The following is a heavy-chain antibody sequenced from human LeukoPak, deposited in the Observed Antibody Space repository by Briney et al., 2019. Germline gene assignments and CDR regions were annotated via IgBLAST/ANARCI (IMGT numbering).Heavy chain of an antibody. Sequence: GGSLRLPCAASGFTFSNYWMSWVRQAPGKGLEWVANIKQDGSEKYYVDSVKGRFTISRDNAKNSLYLQMNSLRAEDTAVYYCASQSVGGSSNYWGQGTLVTVSS. CDR1: GFTFSNYW. D-gene: IGHD1-26*01. V-gene: IGHV3-7*05. CDR3: ASQSVGGSSNY. J-gene: IGHJ4*02. CDR2: IKQDGSEK.